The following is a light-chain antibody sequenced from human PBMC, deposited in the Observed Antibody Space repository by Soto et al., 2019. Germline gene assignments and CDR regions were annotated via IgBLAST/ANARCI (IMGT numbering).Light chain of an antibody. CDR2: GAS. Sequence: EMVLTQSPGTLSLSPGERATLSCRASQSVSSSYLAWYQQKPGQAPRLLIYGASSRATGIPDRFSGSGSGTDFTLTISRLEPEDFAVYYCQQYGSSPNFGGGTKVEIK. J-gene: IGKJ4*01. CDR3: QQYGSSPN. V-gene: IGKV3-20*01. CDR1: QSVSSSY.